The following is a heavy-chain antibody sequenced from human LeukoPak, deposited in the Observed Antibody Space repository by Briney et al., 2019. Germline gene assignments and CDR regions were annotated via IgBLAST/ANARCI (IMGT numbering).Heavy chain of an antibody. CDR3: ARPYSSSWDPFDY. CDR1: GGSFSGYY. D-gene: IGHD6-13*01. CDR2: INHSGST. J-gene: IGHJ4*02. Sequence: PSETLSLTCAVYGGSFSGYYWSWIRQPPGKGLEWIGEINHSGSTNYNPSLKSRVTISVDTSKNQFSLKLSSVTAADTAVYYCARPYSSSWDPFDYWGQGTLVTVSS. V-gene: IGHV4-34*01.